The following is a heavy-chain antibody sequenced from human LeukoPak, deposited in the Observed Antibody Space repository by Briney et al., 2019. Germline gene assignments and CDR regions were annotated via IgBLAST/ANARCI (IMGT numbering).Heavy chain of an antibody. CDR3: ARGGLEPVDY. D-gene: IGHD1-1*01. CDR2: IKQDGSET. J-gene: IGHJ4*02. CDR1: GFTFNNYW. V-gene: IGHV3-7*02. Sequence: GGSLRLSCAASGFTFNNYWMSWVRQAPGKGLEWVANIKQDGSETYHVDSVQGRFTISRDNAKNTLYLQMNSLRADDTAVYYCARGGLEPVDYWGQGTLVTVSS.